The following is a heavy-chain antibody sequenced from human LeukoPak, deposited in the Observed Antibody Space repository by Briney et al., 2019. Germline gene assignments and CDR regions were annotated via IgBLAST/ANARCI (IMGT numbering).Heavy chain of an antibody. Sequence: GASVKVSCKGSGYTFTSYGISWVRRAPGQGLEWMGWISAYNGNTNYAQKLQGRVTMTTDTSTSTAYMELRGLRSDDTAVYYCARESGTYGSRGDDAFDIWGQGTMVTVSS. J-gene: IGHJ3*02. V-gene: IGHV1-18*01. CDR1: GYTFTSYG. D-gene: IGHD3-10*01. CDR2: ISAYNGNT. CDR3: ARESGTYGSRGDDAFDI.